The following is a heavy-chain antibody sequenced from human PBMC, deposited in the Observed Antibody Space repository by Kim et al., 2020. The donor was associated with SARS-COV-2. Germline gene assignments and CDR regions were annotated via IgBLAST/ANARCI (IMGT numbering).Heavy chain of an antibody. D-gene: IGHD2-2*01. CDR3: ASNQLLFGHLDY. V-gene: IGHV3-30-3*01. Sequence: GGSLRLSCAASGFTFSSYAIHWVRQAPGKGLEWVAVISYDGSNKYYADSVKGRFTISRDNSKNTLYLQMNSLRTEDTAVYYCASNQLLFGHLDYWGQGTLVTVSS. J-gene: IGHJ4*02. CDR1: GFTFSSYA. CDR2: ISYDGSNK.